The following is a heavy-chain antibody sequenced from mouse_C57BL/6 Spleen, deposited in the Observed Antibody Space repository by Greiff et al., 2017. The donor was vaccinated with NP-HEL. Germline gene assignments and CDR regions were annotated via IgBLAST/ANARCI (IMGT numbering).Heavy chain of an antibody. CDR2: IDPSDSYT. Sequence: QVQLQQPGAELVRPGTSVKLSCKASGYTFTSYWMHWVKQRPGQGLEWIGVIDPSDSYTNYNQKFKGKATLTVDTSSSTAYMQLSSLTSEDSAVYYCARRSPLYYAMDYWGQGTSVTVSS. J-gene: IGHJ4*01. CDR1: GYTFTSYW. CDR3: ARRSPLYYAMDY. V-gene: IGHV1-59*01.